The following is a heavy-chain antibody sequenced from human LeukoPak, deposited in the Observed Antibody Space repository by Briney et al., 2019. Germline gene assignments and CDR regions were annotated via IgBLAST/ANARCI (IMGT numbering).Heavy chain of an antibody. CDR1: GYTFTGYY. V-gene: IGHV1-2*02. CDR3: ARDWEGLGEYWYFDL. Sequence: ASQKVSCKASGYTFTGYYMHWVRQAPGQGLEWVGWINPNSGGTNYAQKFQGRVTMTRDTSISTAYMELSRLRSDDTAVYYCARDWEGLGEYWYFDLWGRGTLVTVSS. D-gene: IGHD1-26*01. CDR2: INPNSGGT. J-gene: IGHJ2*01.